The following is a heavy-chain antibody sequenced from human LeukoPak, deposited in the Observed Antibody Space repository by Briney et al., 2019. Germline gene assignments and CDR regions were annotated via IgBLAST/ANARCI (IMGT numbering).Heavy chain of an antibody. CDR3: AKTTNWSLDH. CDR1: GGSISSYY. CDR2: ISYSGST. Sequence: SETLSLTCTVSGGSISSYYWSWIRQPPGKGLEWIGSISYSGSTYYNPSLKSRVTISIDTSKKQFSLKLNAITASDTAVYYCAKTTNWSLDHWGQGTLVTVSS. V-gene: IGHV4-59*05. D-gene: IGHD7-27*01. J-gene: IGHJ4*02.